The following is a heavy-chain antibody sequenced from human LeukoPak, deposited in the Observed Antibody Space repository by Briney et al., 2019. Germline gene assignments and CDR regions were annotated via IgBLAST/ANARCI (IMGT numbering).Heavy chain of an antibody. CDR1: GFTFSNYA. CDR3: TREGVYSPDGSGYHRDAFDI. D-gene: IGHD3-22*01. J-gene: IGHJ3*02. V-gene: IGHV3-23*01. Sequence: QAGGSLRLSCAASGFTFSNYAMSWVRQAPGKGLEWVSTINDRGIATYYADSVKGRFTISRDNSKNTLYLQMNSLRAEDTAVYYCTREGVYSPDGSGYHRDAFDIWGHGTLVIVSS. CDR2: INDRGIAT.